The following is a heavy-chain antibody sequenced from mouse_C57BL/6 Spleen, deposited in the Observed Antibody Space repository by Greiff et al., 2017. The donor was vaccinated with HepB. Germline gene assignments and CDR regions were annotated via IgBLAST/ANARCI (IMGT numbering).Heavy chain of an antibody. CDR3: ARERGGPEGY. J-gene: IGHJ2*01. CDR2: IYPSDSET. Sequence: VQLQQPGAELVRPGSSVKLSCKASGYTFTSYWMDWVKQRPGQGLEWIGNIYPSDSETHYNQKFKDKATLTVDKYSSPAYMQRSSLTSEDSAVYYCARERGGPEGYWGQGTTLTVSS. CDR1: GYTFTSYW. V-gene: IGHV1-61*01. D-gene: IGHD3-3*01.